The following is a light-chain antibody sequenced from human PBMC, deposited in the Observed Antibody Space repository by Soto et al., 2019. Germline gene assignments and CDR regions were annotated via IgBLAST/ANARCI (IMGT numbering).Light chain of an antibody. CDR2: EVS. CDR3: SLYTSSSIYV. Sequence: QSALTQPRSVSGSPGQSVTISCTGTSSDVGSYNRVSWYQQPPGTAPKLMIYEVSNRPSGVPDRFSGSKSGNTASLTISGLQAEDEADYYCSLYTSSSIYVFGTGTKLTVL. V-gene: IGLV2-18*01. J-gene: IGLJ1*01. CDR1: SSDVGSYNR.